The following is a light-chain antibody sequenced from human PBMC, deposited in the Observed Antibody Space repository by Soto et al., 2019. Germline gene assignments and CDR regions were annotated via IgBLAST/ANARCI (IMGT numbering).Light chain of an antibody. CDR1: QTVRNNY. V-gene: IGKV3-20*01. CDR2: DAS. Sequence: EFVLTQSPGTLSWSPGERATLSCRASQTVRNNYLAWYQQKPGQAPRLLIYDASSRATGIPDRFSGSGSGTDFTLTISRLEPEDFAVYYCQQYGSSPRTFGQGTKVDIK. J-gene: IGKJ1*01. CDR3: QQYGSSPRT.